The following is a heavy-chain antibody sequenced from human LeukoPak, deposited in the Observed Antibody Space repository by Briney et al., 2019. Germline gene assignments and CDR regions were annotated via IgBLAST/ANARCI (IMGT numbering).Heavy chain of an antibody. CDR1: GGSFSGYY. CDR2: INHSGST. CDR3: AREEVGSCYDY. D-gene: IGHD2-15*01. V-gene: IGHV4-34*01. Sequence: SETLSLTCAVYGGSFSGYYWSWIRQPPGKGLEWIGEINHSGSTNYNPSLKSRVTISVDTSKNQFSLKLSSVTAADTAVYYCAREEVGSCYDYWGQGTLVTVSS. J-gene: IGHJ4*02.